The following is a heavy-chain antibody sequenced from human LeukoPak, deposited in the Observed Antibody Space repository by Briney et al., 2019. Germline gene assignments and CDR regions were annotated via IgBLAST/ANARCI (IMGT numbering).Heavy chain of an antibody. CDR1: GFTFDDYG. Sequence: GGSLRLSCATSGFTFDDYGMSWVRQATGKGLEWVSGINWNGGSTHYADSVKGRFTISRDNARKSLYLLMNSLRAEDTALYYCARADRYGTTWYGRVDYWGQGTLVTVSS. D-gene: IGHD6-13*01. CDR3: ARADRYGTTWYGRVDY. CDR2: INWNGGST. J-gene: IGHJ4*02. V-gene: IGHV3-20*04.